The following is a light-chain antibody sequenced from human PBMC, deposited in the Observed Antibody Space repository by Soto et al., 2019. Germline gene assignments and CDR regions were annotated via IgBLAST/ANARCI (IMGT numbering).Light chain of an antibody. CDR3: QQYSSSPAT. CDR2: GAS. V-gene: IGKV3-20*01. J-gene: IGKJ1*01. CDR1: QSVSSN. Sequence: EIVMTQSPATLSVSPGERATLSCRASQSVSSNLAWYQHKPGQAPRLLIYGASSRATGTPDRFSGSGSGTDFTLTISRLEPEDFAVYYCQQYSSSPATFGQGTKVDIK.